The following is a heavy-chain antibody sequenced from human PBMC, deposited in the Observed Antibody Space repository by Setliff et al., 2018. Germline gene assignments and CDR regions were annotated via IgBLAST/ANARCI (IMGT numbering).Heavy chain of an antibody. V-gene: IGHV4-61*02. J-gene: IGHJ4*02. D-gene: IGHD5-18*01. Sequence: SETLSLTCTVSGDSISRAKYYWSWIRQSAGKGPECIGRIYTDGSTKYNPSLNSRVTLLIDTAKNQFSLKLSSVTAADTAVYYCARVPGRGYSYGYVDYWGQGTLVTVSS. CDR3: ARVPGRGYSYGYVDY. CDR2: IYTDGST. CDR1: GDSISRAKYY.